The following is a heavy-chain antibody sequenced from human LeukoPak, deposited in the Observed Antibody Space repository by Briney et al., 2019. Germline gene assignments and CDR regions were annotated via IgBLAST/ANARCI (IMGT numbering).Heavy chain of an antibody. CDR1: GGYISSSSYY. D-gene: IGHD3-22*01. J-gene: IGHJ1*01. CDR2: IYHSGRT. CDR3: ARRRYYDSTGYFE. Sequence: SETLSLTCAVSGGYISSSSYYWGWIRQSPGTGLEWIGDIYHSGRTYYNPSLKSRVSISIDTSKNQFSLRLRSMTAADTAVFYCARRRYYDSTGYFEWGRGTLVTVSS. V-gene: IGHV4-39*01.